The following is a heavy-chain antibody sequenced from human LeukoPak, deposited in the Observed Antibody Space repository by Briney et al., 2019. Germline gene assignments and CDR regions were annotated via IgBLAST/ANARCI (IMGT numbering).Heavy chain of an antibody. Sequence: SGGSLRLSCATSGFTFSSYGMHWVRQAPGKGLEWVTFIRYDGTNKYYADSVKGRFTISRDNSKNTLYLQMNSLRAEDTAVYYCAKDHRYYYGSGSPTYDYWGQGTLVTVSS. D-gene: IGHD3-10*01. J-gene: IGHJ4*02. CDR3: AKDHRYYYGSGSPTYDY. CDR2: IRYDGTNK. V-gene: IGHV3-30*02. CDR1: GFTFSSYG.